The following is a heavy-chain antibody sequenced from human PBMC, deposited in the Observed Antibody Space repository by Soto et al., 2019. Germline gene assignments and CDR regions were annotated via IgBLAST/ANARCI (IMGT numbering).Heavy chain of an antibody. CDR3: ARSPFLECN. J-gene: IGHJ4*02. CDR2: ISSSGSII. CDR1: GFPFSSYE. V-gene: IGHV3-48*03. D-gene: IGHD3-3*02. Sequence: EVQLVESGGGLVQPGGSLRLSCAASGFPFSSYEMNWVRQPPGKGLEWVSYISSSGSIIYYADSVKGRFTISRDNAKNSVFLQMNSLRVEDTAVYYCARSPFLECNWAQGTLVTVSS.